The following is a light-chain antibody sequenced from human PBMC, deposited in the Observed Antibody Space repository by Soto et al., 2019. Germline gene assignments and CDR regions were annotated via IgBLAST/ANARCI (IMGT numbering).Light chain of an antibody. CDR1: SSKIGAGYD. J-gene: IGLJ2*01. V-gene: IGLV1-40*01. CDR3: QSYDSSLSGSI. CDR2: GNS. Sequence: QSVLTQPPSVSGAPGQRAPISCPGRSSKIGAGYDVHWYHPLPGTAPKLLIYGNSNRPSGVPDRFSGSKSGTSASLAITGLQAEDEADYYCQSYDSSLSGSIFGGGTKLTVL.